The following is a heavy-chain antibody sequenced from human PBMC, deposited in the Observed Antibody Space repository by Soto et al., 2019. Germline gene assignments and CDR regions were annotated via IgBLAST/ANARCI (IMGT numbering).Heavy chain of an antibody. D-gene: IGHD3-3*01. V-gene: IGHV3-23*01. CDR1: GFTFRDYA. J-gene: IGHJ3*02. Sequence: PGGSLRLSCTASGFTFRDYAMQWVRQAPGKGLEWVSSIKASAEHHADSVTGRFSISRDNSKNTLYVQMNNLRAEDTAVYYCAKDGGRFFNEFETWGQGTMVTVSS. CDR2: IKASAE. CDR3: AKDGGRFFNEFET.